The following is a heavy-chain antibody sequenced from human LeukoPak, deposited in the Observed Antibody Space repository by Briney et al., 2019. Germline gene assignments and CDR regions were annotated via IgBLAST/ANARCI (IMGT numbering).Heavy chain of an antibody. V-gene: IGHV4-61*01. CDR3: ARGRAVAAFDY. CDR1: GGSVSSNSYY. Sequence: SETLSLTCIVSGGSVSSNSYYWSWIRQPPGKGLEWIGYIYDSGSTNYNPSLKSRVTISVDTSKNQFSLKLSSVTAADTAVYYCARGRAVAAFDYWGQGTLVTVSS. CDR2: IYDSGST. D-gene: IGHD6-19*01. J-gene: IGHJ4*02.